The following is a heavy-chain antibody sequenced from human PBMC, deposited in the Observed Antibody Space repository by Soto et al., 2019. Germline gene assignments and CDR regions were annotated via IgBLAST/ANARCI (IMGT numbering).Heavy chain of an antibody. Sequence: QVQLQQSGPGLVKPSQTPPLTCAISGASVSSNSVAWNWIRQSPSRGLEWLGRTYYRSKWYNDYGVTVKGRITINPDTSKNQFSLQLNSVTPEDTAVYYCARGRFKAFGIWGQGTMVTVSS. J-gene: IGHJ3*02. CDR3: ARGRFKAFGI. CDR2: TYYRSKWYN. V-gene: IGHV6-1*01. D-gene: IGHD3-3*01. CDR1: GASVSSNSVA.